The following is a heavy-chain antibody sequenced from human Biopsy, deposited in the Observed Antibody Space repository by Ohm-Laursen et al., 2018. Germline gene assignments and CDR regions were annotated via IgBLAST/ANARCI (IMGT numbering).Heavy chain of an antibody. V-gene: IGHV1-18*01. Sequence: VSSVKVSCKTSGYNFISYSINWVRQAPGQGLEWMGWIRPLNGDTKYGQKFQDRVTMTTDTSTGTVYMELTSLRSDDTAVYYCARGEVTFGELIVSLDSWGQGTLVTVSS. CDR3: ARGEVTFGELIVSLDS. CDR1: GYNFISYS. J-gene: IGHJ4*02. D-gene: IGHD3-16*02. CDR2: IRPLNGDT.